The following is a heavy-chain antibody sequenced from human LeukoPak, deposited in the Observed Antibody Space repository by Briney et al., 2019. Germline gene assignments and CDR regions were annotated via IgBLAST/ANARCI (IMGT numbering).Heavy chain of an antibody. J-gene: IGHJ6*02. CDR1: GFTFRSYA. D-gene: IGHD6-13*01. CDR3: ARDPLGIAAAEWIYYYGMDV. Sequence: AGRSLRLSCAASGFTFRSYAMHWVRQAPGKGLEWVAVISYDGSNKYYADSVKGRFTISRDNSKNTLYLQMNSLRAEDTAVYYCARDPLGIAAAEWIYYYGMDVWGQGTTVTVSS. V-gene: IGHV3-30*14. CDR2: ISYDGSNK.